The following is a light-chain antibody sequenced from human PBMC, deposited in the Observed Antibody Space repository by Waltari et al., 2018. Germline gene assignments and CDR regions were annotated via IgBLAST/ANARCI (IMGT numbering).Light chain of an antibody. CDR2: NVS. CDR1: SSDIGAFYL. Sequence: QSALAQPASVSGSPGQSITISCPGSSSDIGAFYLASWYQQHPGRAPRLIIRNVSERPSGVPHRFSGSKSGNTASLTISSLRSEDESLYFCSSFTTGSTGLFGGGTKLTVL. J-gene: IGLJ2*01. CDR3: SSFTTGSTGL. V-gene: IGLV2-14*03.